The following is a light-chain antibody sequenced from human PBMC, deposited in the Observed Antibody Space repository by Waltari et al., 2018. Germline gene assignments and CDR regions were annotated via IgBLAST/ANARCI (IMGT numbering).Light chain of an antibody. J-gene: IGKJ1*01. CDR1: QTILYNSNDKNY. Sequence: DIVMTQSPDSLAVSLGERATINCKASQTILYNSNDKNYVAWHQQKPGQHPKWRLYWASTRESGVPNPFSGSGSGKDFNLTSSTLHAGDGVLDCCKQYYLRRTFSAGTKVEIK. CDR3: KQYYLRRT. V-gene: IGKV4-1*01. CDR2: WAS.